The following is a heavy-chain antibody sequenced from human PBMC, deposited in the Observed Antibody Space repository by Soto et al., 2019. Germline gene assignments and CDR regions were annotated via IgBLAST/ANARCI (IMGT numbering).Heavy chain of an antibody. D-gene: IGHD3-10*02. CDR1: GGSISSYY. V-gene: IGHV4-59*01. Sequence: QVQLQESGPGLVKPSETLSLTCTVSGGSISSYYWSWIRQPPGKGLEWIGFIFYSVSASYNPSLKSRVTISIATSEYQFSLNLNSATAADPAVYYCASMIGDPVLSFDSWGQGTLVAVSS. J-gene: IGHJ5*01. CDR2: IFYSVSA. CDR3: ASMIGDPVLSFDS.